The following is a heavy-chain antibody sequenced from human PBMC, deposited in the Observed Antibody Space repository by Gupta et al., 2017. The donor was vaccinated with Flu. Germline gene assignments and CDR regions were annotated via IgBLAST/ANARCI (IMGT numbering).Heavy chain of an antibody. D-gene: IGHD3-16*01. Sequence: YFMKWVRQTPGQGLEGRGWIKNNSGGTKYEQKGQDRVTMTRDKSISTAEMELQRLTSEETAIYYCSIVSADGGELFPFGDGGQGTMVTVSS. CDR3: SIVSADGGELFPFGD. J-gene: IGHJ4*02. CDR2: IKNNSGGT. CDR1: YF. V-gene: IGHV1-2*02.